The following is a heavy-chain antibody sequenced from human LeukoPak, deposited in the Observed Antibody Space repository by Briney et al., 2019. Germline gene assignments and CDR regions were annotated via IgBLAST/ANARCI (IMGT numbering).Heavy chain of an antibody. J-gene: IGHJ4*02. CDR2: ISYDGSNK. D-gene: IGHD3-3*01. CDR1: GFTFSSYG. V-gene: IGHV3-30*03. Sequence: GGSLRLSCAASGFTFSSYGMHWVRQAPGKGLEWVAVISYDGSNKYYADSVKGRFTISRDNSKNTLYLQMNSLRAEDTAVYYCARDLEYYFDYWGQGTLVTVSS. CDR3: ARDLEYYFDY.